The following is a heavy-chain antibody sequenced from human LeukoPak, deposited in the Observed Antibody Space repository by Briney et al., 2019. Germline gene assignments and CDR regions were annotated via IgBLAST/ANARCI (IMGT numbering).Heavy chain of an antibody. CDR1: GYTFTGYY. Sequence: AASVKVSCKASGYTFTGYYMHWVRQAPGQGLEWMGWINPNSGGTNYAQKFQGRVTMTRDTSISTAYMELSRLRSDDTAVYYCARPGGSGVTGLDYWGQGTLVTVSS. J-gene: IGHJ4*02. V-gene: IGHV1-2*02. CDR3: ARPGGSGVTGLDY. CDR2: INPNSGGT. D-gene: IGHD3-9*01.